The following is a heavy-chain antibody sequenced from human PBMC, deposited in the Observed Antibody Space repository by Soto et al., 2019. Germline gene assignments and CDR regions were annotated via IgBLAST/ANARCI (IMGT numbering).Heavy chain of an antibody. CDR3: ATVDIVGATTELFDE. CDR2: ISGSGGST. Sequence: GGSLRLSCAASGFTFSSYAMSWVRQAPGKGLEWVAAISGSGGSTYYADSVKGRFTISRDNSKNTLYLQMNSLRAEDTAVYYCATVDIVGATTELFDEWGQGTLVTVSS. D-gene: IGHD1-26*01. J-gene: IGHJ4*02. V-gene: IGHV3-23*01. CDR1: GFTFSSYA.